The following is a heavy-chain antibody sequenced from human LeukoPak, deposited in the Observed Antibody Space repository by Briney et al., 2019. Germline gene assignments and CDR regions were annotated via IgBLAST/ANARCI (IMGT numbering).Heavy chain of an antibody. D-gene: IGHD3-16*01. CDR3: AKGRRSSSAEYYFDY. CDR2: ISGDGRDT. Sequence: GSLRLSCAASRFTFDDYAMHWVRQVPGKGLEWVSLISGDGRDTYYEDSVKGRFTISRDNSKNSLYLQMNTLRTEDTALYYCAKGRRSSSAEYYFDYWGQGALVTVSS. V-gene: IGHV3-43*02. J-gene: IGHJ4*02. CDR1: RFTFDDYA.